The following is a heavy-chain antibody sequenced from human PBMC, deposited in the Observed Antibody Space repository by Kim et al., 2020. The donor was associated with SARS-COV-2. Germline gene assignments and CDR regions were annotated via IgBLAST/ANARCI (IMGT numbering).Heavy chain of an antibody. CDR1: GFTFRSYA. CDR3: AKDVFIAAAVRDDY. D-gene: IGHD6-13*01. CDR2: ISGSGNST. Sequence: GGSLRLSCAASGFTFRSYAMSWVRQAPGKGLEWVSTISGSGNSTYYADSVKGRFTISRDNSKNTLYLQMNSLRAEDTAVYCCAKDVFIAAAVRDDYWGQGTLVTVSS. J-gene: IGHJ4*02. V-gene: IGHV3-23*01.